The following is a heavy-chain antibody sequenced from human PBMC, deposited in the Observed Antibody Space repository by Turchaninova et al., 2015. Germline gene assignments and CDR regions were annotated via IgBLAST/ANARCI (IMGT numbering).Heavy chain of an antibody. CDR1: GYSFNKQW. Sequence: VKKSGESLKISCKGSGYSFNKQWIAWVRQMPGKGLEWMGIIYPGDSDTRYRPSLQGQVTISADKSIATAYLQWSSLRASDTAIDYCVRGSGGLDIWGQGTMVTV. CDR2: IYPGDSDT. CDR3: VRGSGGLDI. V-gene: IGHV5-51*01. D-gene: IGHD3-16*01. J-gene: IGHJ3*02.